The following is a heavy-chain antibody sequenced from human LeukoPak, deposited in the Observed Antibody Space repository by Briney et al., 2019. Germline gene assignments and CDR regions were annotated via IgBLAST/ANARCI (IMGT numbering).Heavy chain of an antibody. D-gene: IGHD6-13*01. CDR2: INPNSGGT. V-gene: IGHV1-2*02. J-gene: IGHJ5*02. CDR3: ATEGPLGGAAAPSHWFDP. CDR1: GYTFTGYY. Sequence: ASVKVSCKASGYTFTGYYMHWVRQAPGQGLEWMGWINPNSGGTNYAQKFQGRVTMTEDTSTDTAYMELSSLRSEDTAVYYCATEGPLGGAAAPSHWFDPWGQGTLVTVSS.